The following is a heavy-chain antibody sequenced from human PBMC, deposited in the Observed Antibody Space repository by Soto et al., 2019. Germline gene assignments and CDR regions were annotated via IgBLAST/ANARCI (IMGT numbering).Heavy chain of an antibody. J-gene: IGHJ6*02. V-gene: IGHV1-58*01. CDR3: AAGYCSSTSCRYYYGMDV. D-gene: IGHD2-2*01. CDR2: IVVGSGNT. CDR1: GFTFTSSA. Sequence: RASVKVSCKASGFTFTSSAVQWVRQARGQRLEWIGWIVVGSGNTNYAQKFQERVTITRDMSTSTAYMELSSLRSEDTAVYYCAAGYCSSTSCRYYYGMDVWGQGTTVTVSS.